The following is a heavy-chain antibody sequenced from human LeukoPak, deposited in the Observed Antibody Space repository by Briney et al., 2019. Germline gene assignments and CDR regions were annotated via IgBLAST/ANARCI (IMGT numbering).Heavy chain of an antibody. CDR1: GFTFGDYA. Sequence: PGGSLRLSCTASGFTFGDYAMSWFRQAPGKGLEWVGFIRSKAYGGTTEYAASVKGRFTISRDDSKSIAYLQMNSLKTEDTAVYYCTRENWNYHPDAFDIWGQGTMVTVSS. CDR2: IRSKAYGGTT. CDR3: TRENWNYHPDAFDI. D-gene: IGHD1-7*01. V-gene: IGHV3-49*03. J-gene: IGHJ3*02.